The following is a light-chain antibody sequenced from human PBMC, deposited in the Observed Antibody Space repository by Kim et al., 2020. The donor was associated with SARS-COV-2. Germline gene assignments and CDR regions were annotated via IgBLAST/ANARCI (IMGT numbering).Light chain of an antibody. J-gene: IGLJ2*01. CDR3: ATWDTSLTVVV. Sequence: QSVLTQPPSVSAAPGQKVTISCSGSSSNIGNNYVSWYQHLPGTTPKHLIYDDDKRPSGIPDRFSGSKSGTSATLGITGLQTGDEADYYCATWDTSLTVVVFGGGTKLTVL. CDR2: DDD. CDR1: SSNIGNNY. V-gene: IGLV1-51*01.